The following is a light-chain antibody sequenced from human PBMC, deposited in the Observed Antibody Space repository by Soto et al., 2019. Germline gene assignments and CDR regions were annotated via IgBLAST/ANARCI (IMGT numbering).Light chain of an antibody. CDR1: QSVSSY. J-gene: IGKJ5*01. V-gene: IGKV3-11*01. CDR2: DAS. Sequence: EIVLTQYPATLSLSPGGRATLSCRASQSVSSYVAWYQQKPGHAPRLLIYDASNRATGIPARFSGSGSGTDFTLTISSLEPEDFAVYSCQQRSNRIPFGHGTLLEN. CDR3: QQRSNRIP.